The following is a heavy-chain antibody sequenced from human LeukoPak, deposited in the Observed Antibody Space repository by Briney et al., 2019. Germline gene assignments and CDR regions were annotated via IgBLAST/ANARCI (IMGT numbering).Heavy chain of an antibody. CDR1: GFTFSNFA. CDR2: ISWNSGSR. J-gene: IGHJ4*02. CDR3: ARAGDYEFDY. D-gene: IGHD4-17*01. Sequence: SLRLSCAASGFTFSNFAMHWVRQAPGRGLEGVAGISWNSGSRVYGDSVKGRFTISRDNAKNSLCLQMNSLRAEDTAVYYCARAGDYEFDYWGQGTLVTVSS. V-gene: IGHV3-9*01.